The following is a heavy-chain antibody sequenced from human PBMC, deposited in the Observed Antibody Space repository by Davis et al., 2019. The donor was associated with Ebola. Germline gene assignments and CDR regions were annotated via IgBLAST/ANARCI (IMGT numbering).Heavy chain of an antibody. CDR3: ARETYSYDGSAYYYEVGDY. V-gene: IGHV1-18*04. D-gene: IGHD3-22*01. J-gene: IGHJ4*02. CDR2: ISTYNGNT. CDR1: GYTFNSYA. Sequence: ASVPVSCKASGYTFNSYAISWVRQAPGQGLEWMGWISTYNGNTNYAQKLQGRVTMTTDTSTSTAYMELRSLRSDDTAVYYCARETYSYDGSAYYYEVGDYWGQGTLVTVSS.